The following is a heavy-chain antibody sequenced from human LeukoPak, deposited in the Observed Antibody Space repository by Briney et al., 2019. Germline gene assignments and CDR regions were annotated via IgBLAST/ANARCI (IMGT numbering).Heavy chain of an antibody. J-gene: IGHJ4*02. CDR3: AREPDYYGSGSPLDY. CDR2: INPNSGGT. CDR1: GYTFTGYY. Sequence: ASVKVSCKASGYTFTGYYMHWVRQAPREGLEWMGCINPNSGGTNYAQKFQGRVTMTRDTSISTAYMELSRLRSDDTAVYYCAREPDYYGSGSPLDYWGQGTLVTVSS. D-gene: IGHD3-10*01. V-gene: IGHV1-2*02.